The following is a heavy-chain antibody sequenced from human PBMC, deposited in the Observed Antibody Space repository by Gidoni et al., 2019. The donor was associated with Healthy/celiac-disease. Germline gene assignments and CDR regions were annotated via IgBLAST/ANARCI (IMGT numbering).Heavy chain of an antibody. V-gene: IGHV3-33*01. J-gene: IGHJ6*03. CDR1: GFTFSSYG. CDR2: IWYDGSNK. Sequence: QVQLVESGGGVVQPGRSLRLSCAASGFTFSSYGMHWVRQAPGKGLEWVAVIWYDGSNKYYADSVKGRFTISRDNSKNTLYLQMNSLRAEDTAVYYCARDHLTAPPPPMDVWGKGTTVTVSS. CDR3: ARDHLTAPPPPMDV. D-gene: IGHD7-27*01.